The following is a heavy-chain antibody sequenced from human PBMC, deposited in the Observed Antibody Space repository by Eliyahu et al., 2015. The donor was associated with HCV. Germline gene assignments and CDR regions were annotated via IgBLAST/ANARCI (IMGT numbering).Heavy chain of an antibody. CDR3: AKTIAAGDSYGVDV. J-gene: IGHJ6*02. V-gene: IGHV3-21*01. D-gene: IGHD6-6*01. CDR2: IVPSSTYK. CDR1: GXXFSGYT. Sequence: EVHLVESGGGLVKPGGSLRLSCAASGXXFSGYTMAWVRQPPGKGLEWVSSIVPSSTYKYYANSVKGRFTISRDNAQNSLYLQMNSLGADDTAVYYCAKTIAAGDSYGVDVWGQGTTVTVSS.